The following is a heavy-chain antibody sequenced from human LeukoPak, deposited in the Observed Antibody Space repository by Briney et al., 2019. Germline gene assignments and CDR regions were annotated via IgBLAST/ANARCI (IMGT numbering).Heavy chain of an antibody. CDR2: IRSTANGYAT. Sequence: PGGSLRLSCVASDFTFSTYWMSWVRQASGKGLEWVGRIRSTANGYATAYAASVKGRFTISRDDSKNTAYLQMDSLKTEDTAVYYCTGNYYGSGSYADFDYWGQGTLVTVSS. CDR1: DFTFSTYW. J-gene: IGHJ4*02. D-gene: IGHD3-10*01. CDR3: TGNYYGSGSYADFDY. V-gene: IGHV3-73*01.